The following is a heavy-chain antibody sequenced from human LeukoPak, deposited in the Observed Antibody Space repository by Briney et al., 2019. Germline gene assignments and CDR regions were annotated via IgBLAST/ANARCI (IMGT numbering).Heavy chain of an antibody. V-gene: IGHV3-73*01. Sequence: GGSLKLSCAASGFTFSGSAMHWVRQASGKGLEWVGRIRSKANSYATAYAASVKGRFTISRDDSKNTAYLQMNSLKTEDTAVYYCAKDGSYYYMDVWGKGTTVTVSS. CDR2: IRSKANSYAT. D-gene: IGHD1-26*01. J-gene: IGHJ6*03. CDR1: GFTFSGSA. CDR3: AKDGSYYYMDV.